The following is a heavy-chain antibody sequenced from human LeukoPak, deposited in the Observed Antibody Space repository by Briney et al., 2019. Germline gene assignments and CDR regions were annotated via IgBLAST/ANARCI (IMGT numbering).Heavy chain of an antibody. D-gene: IGHD6-19*01. CDR2: IYSGGST. J-gene: IGHJ4*02. CDR1: GFTVSSNY. Sequence: GGSLRLSCAASGFTVSSNYMSGVRQAPGKGLEWVSVIYSGGSTYYADSVKGRFTISRDNSKNTLYLQMNSLRAEDTAVYYCARGRSSSGWYGNGSFDYWGQGTLVTVSS. V-gene: IGHV3-66*01. CDR3: ARGRSSSGWYGNGSFDY.